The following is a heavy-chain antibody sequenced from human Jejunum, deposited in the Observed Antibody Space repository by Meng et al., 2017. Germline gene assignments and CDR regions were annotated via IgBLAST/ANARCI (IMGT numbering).Heavy chain of an antibody. CDR2: ISSSGAYI. Sequence: GESLKISCAASGFIFSSYTMNWVRQAPGKGLEWVSSISSSGAYIYYADSVKGRFTISRDNGKSSLYLQMNSLGAEDTSVYYCADRSIAGTTRAFDVWGQGIMVTVSS. D-gene: IGHD4-17*01. V-gene: IGHV3-21*01. CDR3: ADRSIAGTTRAFDV. CDR1: GFIFSSYT. J-gene: IGHJ3*01.